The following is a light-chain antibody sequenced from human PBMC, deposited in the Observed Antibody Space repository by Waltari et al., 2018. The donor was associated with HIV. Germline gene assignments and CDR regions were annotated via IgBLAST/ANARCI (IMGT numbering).Light chain of an antibody. CDR2: SST. CDR1: TGPVIIGHY. J-gene: IGLJ2*01. V-gene: IGLV7-43*01. CDR3: MLFFRSSYL. Sequence: QAVVTQAPSVTVSPGGTVTLNCTSATGPVIIGHYPNWFQQSPAQAPRPLIYSSTRRHSLTPERVSASLVDDGAALILSAGGPEDEAVYYCMLFFRSSYLFGGGTKVTVL.